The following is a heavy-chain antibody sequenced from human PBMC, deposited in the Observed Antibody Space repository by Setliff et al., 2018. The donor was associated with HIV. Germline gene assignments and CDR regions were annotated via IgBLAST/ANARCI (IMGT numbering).Heavy chain of an antibody. V-gene: IGHV3-30*04. CDR2: LSYDANEK. CDR3: ARGGRGGHAGSRATLDY. J-gene: IGHJ4*02. D-gene: IGHD3-10*01. CDR1: GFTFISYP. Sequence: GGSLRLSCEASGFTFISYPLHWVRQAPGKGLERVAVLSYDANEKYYADSVRGRFTISRDNSKNTLYLQMFNLRPEDTAVYYCARGGRGGHAGSRATLDYWGQGTLVTVSS.